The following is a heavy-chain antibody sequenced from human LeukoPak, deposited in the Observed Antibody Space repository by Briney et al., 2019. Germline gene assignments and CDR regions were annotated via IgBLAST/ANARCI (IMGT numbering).Heavy chain of an antibody. D-gene: IGHD2-2*01. CDR2: ISYDGSNK. CDR3: ARVGCSSTSCYSVGAFDI. CDR1: GFTFSSYA. J-gene: IGHJ3*02. V-gene: IGHV3-30-3*01. Sequence: GRSLRLSCAASGFTFSSYAMHWVRQAPGKGLEWVAVISYDGSNKYYADSVKGRFTISRDNSKNTLYLQMNSLRAEDTAVYYCARVGCSSTSCYSVGAFDIWGQGTMVTVSS.